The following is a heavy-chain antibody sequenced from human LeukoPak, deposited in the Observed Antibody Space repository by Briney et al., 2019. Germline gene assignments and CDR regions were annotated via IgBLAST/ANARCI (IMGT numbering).Heavy chain of an antibody. CDR3: ATGAIVFDY. D-gene: IGHD3-22*01. V-gene: IGHV1-24*01. CDR1: GATLSKIS. J-gene: IGHJ4*02. Sequence: ASVRVSFKVSGATLSKISIDWVRQAHGKGLEWMGSVGHEDGTTIHAQKFQGRFNMTVDTATDTAYMEMSSLMSEDTAIYYCATGAIVFDYWGQGTLVTVSS. CDR2: VGHEDGTT.